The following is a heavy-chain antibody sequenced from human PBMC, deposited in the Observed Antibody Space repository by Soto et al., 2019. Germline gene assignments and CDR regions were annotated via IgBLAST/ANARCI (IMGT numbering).Heavy chain of an antibody. CDR3: ARYSGSFSLDY. V-gene: IGHV3-7*01. J-gene: IGHJ4*02. CDR2: IKHDGSEI. CDR1: GLTFRNFG. Sequence: GSLGLSCAASGLTFRNFGMSGVGQAPGKGLEWVANIKHDGSEIYYVDSVKGRLTISRDNAKNSLYLQMNSLRAEDTAVYYCARYSGSFSLDYWGQGTLVTVSS. D-gene: IGHD3-10*01.